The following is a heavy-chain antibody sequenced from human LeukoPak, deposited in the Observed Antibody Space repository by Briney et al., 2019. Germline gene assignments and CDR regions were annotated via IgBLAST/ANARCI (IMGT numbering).Heavy chain of an antibody. J-gene: IGHJ4*02. CDR3: ARVGYYESSGYYEY. V-gene: IGHV1-2*06. D-gene: IGHD3-22*01. Sequence: ASVKVSFKASGYTLTDYYMHWVRQAPGQGVEWMGRINPNSGGTNYAQKFQGRVTMTRDTSISTVYMELSRLRSDDTAVYYCARVGYYESSGYYEYWGQGTLVTVSS. CDR2: INPNSGGT. CDR1: GYTLTDYY.